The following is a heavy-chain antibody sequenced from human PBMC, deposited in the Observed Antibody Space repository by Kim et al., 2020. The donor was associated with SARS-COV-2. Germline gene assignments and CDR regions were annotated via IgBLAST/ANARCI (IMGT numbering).Heavy chain of an antibody. J-gene: IGHJ6*02. CDR1: GFTFSSHG. Sequence: GGSLRLSCAASGFTFSSHGIHWVRQAPGKGLEWVGVISYDGSNEYYGDSVKGRFTISRDNSKSTVYLQMNSLRAEDSAVYYCTKAPRDCSNDNCNEGGLTALYYYYGMDVWGLGTTVTVSS. V-gene: IGHV3-30*18. CDR2: ISYDGSNE. D-gene: IGHD2-8*01. CDR3: TKAPRDCSNDNCNEGGLTALYYYYGMDV.